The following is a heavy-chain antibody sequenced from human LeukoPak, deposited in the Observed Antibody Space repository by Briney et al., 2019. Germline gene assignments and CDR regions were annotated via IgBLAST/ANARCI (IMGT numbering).Heavy chain of an antibody. Sequence: GGSLRLSCVATGFTFTSYAMHWVRQAPGKGLEWVAVISYDGTNKYYGDPVKGRFTISRDNSKNTLYLQMNSLRAEDTAVYYCARDQHAAAGRGTLYYFDYWGQATLVTVSS. CDR1: GFTFTSYA. D-gene: IGHD6-13*01. V-gene: IGHV3-30*04. CDR3: ARDQHAAAGRGTLYYFDY. CDR2: ISYDGTNK. J-gene: IGHJ4*02.